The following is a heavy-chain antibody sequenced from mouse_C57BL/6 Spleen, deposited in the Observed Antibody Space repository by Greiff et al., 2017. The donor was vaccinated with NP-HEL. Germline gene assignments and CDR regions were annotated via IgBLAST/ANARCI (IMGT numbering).Heavy chain of an antibody. V-gene: IGHV3-6*01. CDR1: GYSITSGYY. CDR3: ARDRYYYGSRDYYAMDY. CDR2: ISYDGSN. D-gene: IGHD1-1*01. Sequence: ESGPGLVKPSQSLSLTCSVTGYSITSGYYWNWIRQFPGNKLEWMGYISYDGSNNYNPSLKNRISITRDTSKNQFFLKLNSVTTEDTATYYCARDRYYYGSRDYYAMDYWGQGTSVTVSS. J-gene: IGHJ4*01.